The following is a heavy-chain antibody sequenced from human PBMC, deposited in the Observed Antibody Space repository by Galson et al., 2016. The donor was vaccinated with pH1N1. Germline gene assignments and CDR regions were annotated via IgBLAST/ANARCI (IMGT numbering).Heavy chain of an antibody. D-gene: IGHD3-10*01. J-gene: IGHJ4*02. CDR3: ARRGIGEFLYYFDS. CDR2: IYYSGST. CDR1: GGSISSSSYY. Sequence: ETLSLTCSVSGGSISSSSYYWDWIRQPPGKGLEWIGSIYYSGSTYYNPSLKSRVTISVDTSKNQFSLKLSSVTAADTAVYYCARRGIGEFLYYFDSWGQGTLVTVSS. V-gene: IGHV4-39*01.